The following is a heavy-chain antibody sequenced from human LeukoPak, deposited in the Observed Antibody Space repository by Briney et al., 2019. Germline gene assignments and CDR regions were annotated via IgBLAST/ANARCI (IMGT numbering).Heavy chain of an antibody. CDR2: ISAGGDRT. D-gene: IGHD1-26*01. Sequence: GGSLRLSCAASGFPFSSYGMSWVRQAPGKGLEWVSGISAGGDRTYYADSVKGRFTISRDNSKNTLYLQMNSLRAEDTAEYYCARSTVGTSCCTAVDYWGQGTLVTVSS. CDR3: ARSTVGTSCCTAVDY. J-gene: IGHJ4*02. V-gene: IGHV3-23*01. CDR1: GFPFSSYG.